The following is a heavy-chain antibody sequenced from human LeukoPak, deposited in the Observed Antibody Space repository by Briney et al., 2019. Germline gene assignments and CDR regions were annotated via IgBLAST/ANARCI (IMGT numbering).Heavy chain of an antibody. Sequence: GGSLRLSCAASGFTFSGSAMHWVRQASGKGLEWVGRIRSKANSYATAYAASVKGRFTISRDDSKNTAYLQMNSLKTEDTAVYYCTRYGDSNGRPFDYWGQGTLVTVSS. D-gene: IGHD3-22*01. CDR2: IRSKANSYAT. J-gene: IGHJ4*02. V-gene: IGHV3-73*01. CDR1: GFTFSGSA. CDR3: TRYGDSNGRPFDY.